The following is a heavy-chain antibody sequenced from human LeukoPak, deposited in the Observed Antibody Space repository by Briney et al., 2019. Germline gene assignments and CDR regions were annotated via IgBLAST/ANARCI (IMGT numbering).Heavy chain of an antibody. D-gene: IGHD2-21*02. J-gene: IGHJ4*02. CDR3: ARAQTYGDSRLLLDY. CDR1: GFTFSSYS. V-gene: IGHV3-21*01. Sequence: GGSLRLSCAASGFTFSSYSMNWVRQAPGKGLEWFSSISSSGSKIYYTDSVKGRFTISRDNAKNSLYLQINSLRVEDTAVYYCARAQTYGDSRLLLDYWGQGTLVTVSS. CDR2: ISSSGSKI.